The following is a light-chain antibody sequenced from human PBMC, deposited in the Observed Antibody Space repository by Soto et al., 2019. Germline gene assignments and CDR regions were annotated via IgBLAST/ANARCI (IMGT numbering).Light chain of an antibody. Sequence: ERVLTQSPGTLSLSPGERAALSCRASQSVSSSYLAWYQQKPGHAPSLLIYGASSRATGIPDRFSGSGSGTDFTLTISRLEPEDFAVYYCQQYNNWPWTFGQGTKVDIK. J-gene: IGKJ1*01. CDR2: GAS. CDR1: QSVSSSY. CDR3: QQYNNWPWT. V-gene: IGKV3-20*01.